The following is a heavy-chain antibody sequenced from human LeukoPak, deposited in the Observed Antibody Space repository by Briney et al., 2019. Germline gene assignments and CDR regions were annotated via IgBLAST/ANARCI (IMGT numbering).Heavy chain of an antibody. V-gene: IGHV4-4*02. J-gene: IGHJ3*02. CDR2: SYHSGST. Sequence: SETLSLTCAVSGGSISSSNWWSWVRQPPGKGLEWIRESYHSGSTNYNPSLKSRVTISVDRSRNEFSLKMNSVTAADTAVYYCARHKSITYDAFDIWGQGTMVTVSS. D-gene: IGHD3-10*01. CDR3: ARHKSITYDAFDI. CDR1: GGSISSSNW.